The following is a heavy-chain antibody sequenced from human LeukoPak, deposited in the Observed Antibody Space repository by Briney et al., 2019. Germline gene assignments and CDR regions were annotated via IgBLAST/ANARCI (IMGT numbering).Heavy chain of an antibody. CDR2: IYYSGST. V-gene: IGHV4-31*03. Sequence: SQTLSPTCTVSGGSISSGGYYWSWIRQHPGKGLEWIGYIYYSGSTYYNPSLKSRVTISVDTSKNQFSLKLSSVTAADTAVYYCARVSSPYREIDYWGQGTLVTVSS. J-gene: IGHJ4*02. CDR1: GGSISSGGYY. D-gene: IGHD1-26*01. CDR3: ARVSSPYREIDY.